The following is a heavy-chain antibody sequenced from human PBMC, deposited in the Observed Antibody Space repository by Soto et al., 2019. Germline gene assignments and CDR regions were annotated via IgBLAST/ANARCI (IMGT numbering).Heavy chain of an antibody. CDR3: AREWADELYYFDP. J-gene: IGHJ5*02. D-gene: IGHD2-8*01. CDR1: GFPFSSYS. Sequence: GGSLSLSCAASGFPFSSYSMNWVRPAPGKGLEWVSSISSSSSYIYYADSVKGRFTISRDNAKNSLYLQMNSLRAEDTAVYYCAREWADELYYFDPWGQGTLVTVSS. V-gene: IGHV3-21*01. CDR2: ISSSSSYI.